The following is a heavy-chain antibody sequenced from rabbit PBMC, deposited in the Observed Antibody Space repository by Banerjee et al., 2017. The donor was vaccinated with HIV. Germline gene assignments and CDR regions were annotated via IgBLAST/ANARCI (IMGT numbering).Heavy chain of an antibody. J-gene: IGHJ6*01. CDR1: GFSFSSSAW. CDR2: ISTSSGKT. Sequence: EESGGGLVQPEGSLTLTCTASGFSFSSSAWIWWVRQAPGEGLEWIACISTSSGKTYYANWAKGRFTISKTSSTTVTLQMTSLTAADTATYFCARGGVYIYSGLGLWGPGTLVTVS. CDR3: ARGGVYIYSGLGL. V-gene: IGHV1S45*01. D-gene: IGHD1-1*01.